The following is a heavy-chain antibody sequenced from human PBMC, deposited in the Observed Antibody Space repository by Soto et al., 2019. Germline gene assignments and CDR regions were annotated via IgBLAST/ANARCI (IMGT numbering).Heavy chain of an antibody. J-gene: IGHJ3*02. CDR1: NGSIVNYY. CDR2: IYYRGST. Sequence: QVQLQESGPGLVKPSETLSLTCTVSNGSIVNYYWSWIRQPPGKGLEWIGFIYYRGSTNYNPSLKSRVNISVDMSRNQNSLSLSTVTAAHTAVYYCASRLTEATTTGDGFDIWGQGKMVTVSS. CDR3: ASRLTEATTTGDGFDI. V-gene: IGHV4-59*12. D-gene: IGHD3-9*01.